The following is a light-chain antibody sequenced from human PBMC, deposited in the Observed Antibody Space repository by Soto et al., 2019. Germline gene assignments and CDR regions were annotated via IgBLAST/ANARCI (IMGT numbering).Light chain of an antibody. CDR2: STN. CDR3: ILYMGSGIPV. V-gene: IGLV8-61*01. Sequence: QTVVTQEPSLSVSPGGTVTLTCGLSSGSVSTSHYPSWHQQTPGQAPRTLIHSTNTRSSGVPDRFSGSILGNKAALTITGAQADDGSDYYCILYMGSGIPVFGGGTKLTVL. J-gene: IGLJ3*02. CDR1: SGSVSTSHY.